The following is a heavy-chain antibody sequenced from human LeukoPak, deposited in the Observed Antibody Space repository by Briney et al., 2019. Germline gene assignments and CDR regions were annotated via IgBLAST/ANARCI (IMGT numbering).Heavy chain of an antibody. CDR3: ASFYSSGFFDY. CDR1: GGSFSGYY. Sequence: SETLSLTCAVYGGSFSGYYWSWIRQPPGKGLEWIGEINHSGSTNYNPSLKSRVTISVDTSKNQFSLRLSSVTAADTAVYYCASFYSSGFFDYWGQGTQVTVSS. V-gene: IGHV4-34*01. J-gene: IGHJ4*02. CDR2: INHSGST. D-gene: IGHD6-19*01.